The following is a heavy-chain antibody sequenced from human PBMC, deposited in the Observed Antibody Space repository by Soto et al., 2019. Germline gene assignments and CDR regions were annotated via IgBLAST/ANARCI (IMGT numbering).Heavy chain of an antibody. CDR3: VRGKDYYYGMDV. CDR1: GYTFTNYD. J-gene: IGHJ6*02. CDR2: VNPNSGNT. Sequence: QVQLVQSGAEVKKPGASVKVSCKASGYTFTNYDINWVRRATGQGLEWMGWVNPNSGNTGNAQKFQGRLTMTRNTAISTAYMELSSLTSEDTAVYYCVRGKDYYYGMDVWGQGTKVTVSS. V-gene: IGHV1-8*01.